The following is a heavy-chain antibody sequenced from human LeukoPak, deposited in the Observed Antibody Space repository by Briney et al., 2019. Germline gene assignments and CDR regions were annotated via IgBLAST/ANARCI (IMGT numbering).Heavy chain of an antibody. V-gene: IGHV1-69*13. D-gene: IGHD4-11*01. CDR1: GGTFSSYA. J-gene: IGHJ6*03. CDR3: ARVRAYTVTTVMDYYYYMDV. Sequence: SVKVSCKASGGTFSSYAISWVRQAPGQGLEWMGGIIPIFGTANYAQKFQGRVTITADESTSTAYMELSSLRSEDTAVYYCARVRAYTVTTVMDYYYYMDVWGKGTTVTVSS. CDR2: IIPIFGTA.